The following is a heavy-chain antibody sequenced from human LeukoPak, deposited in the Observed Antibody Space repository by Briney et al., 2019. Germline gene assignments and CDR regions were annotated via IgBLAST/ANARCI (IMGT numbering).Heavy chain of an antibody. CDR3: ARARHTYYYDSSGSSRPTD. CDR1: GFTVSSNY. V-gene: IGHV3-66*01. Sequence: PGGSLRLSCAASGFTVSSNYMSWVRQAPGKGLEWVSVIYSGGSTYYADSVKGRFTISRDNSKNTLYLQMNSLRAEDTAVYYCARARHTYYYDSSGSSRPTDWGQGTLVTVSS. J-gene: IGHJ4*02. D-gene: IGHD3-22*01. CDR2: IYSGGST.